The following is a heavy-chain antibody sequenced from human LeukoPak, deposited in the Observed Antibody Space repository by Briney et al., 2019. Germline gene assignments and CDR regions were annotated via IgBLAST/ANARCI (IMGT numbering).Heavy chain of an antibody. CDR1: GGSISSGSYY. V-gene: IGHV4-61*02. Sequence: PSETLSLTCTVSGGSISSGSYYWSWIRQPAGKGLEWIGRIYTSESTNYNPSLKSRVTISVDKSKNQFSLKLSSVTAADTAVYYCASLEPEGYWGQGTLVTVSS. CDR3: ASLEPEGY. J-gene: IGHJ4*02. CDR2: IYTSEST. D-gene: IGHD1-1*01.